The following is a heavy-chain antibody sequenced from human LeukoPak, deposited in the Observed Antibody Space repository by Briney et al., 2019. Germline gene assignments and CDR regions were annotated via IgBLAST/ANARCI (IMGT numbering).Heavy chain of an antibody. J-gene: IGHJ3*02. D-gene: IGHD1-26*01. V-gene: IGHV4-30-4*08. Sequence: SQTLSLTCTVSGGSISSGDYYWSWIRQPPGKGLEWIGYIYYSGSTYYNSSLKSRVTISVDTSKNQFSLKLSSVTAADTAVYYCAKWELHLKAFDIWGQGTMVTVSS. CDR2: IYYSGST. CDR1: GGSISSGDYY. CDR3: AKWELHLKAFDI.